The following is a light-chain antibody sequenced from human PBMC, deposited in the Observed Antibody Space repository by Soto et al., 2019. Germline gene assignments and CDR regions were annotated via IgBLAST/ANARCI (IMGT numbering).Light chain of an antibody. Sequence: EIVLTQSQGTLSLCPGEGAKRTSRACQSVSRTYLAWYQQKPVQAPRLLIYATSGRATGIPDRFSGSGSGTDSTLTISRLEPEDFAVYYCQQYGRSGTFGQGTKVDIK. CDR1: QSVSRTY. CDR3: QQYGRSGT. V-gene: IGKV3-20*01. J-gene: IGKJ1*01. CDR2: ATS.